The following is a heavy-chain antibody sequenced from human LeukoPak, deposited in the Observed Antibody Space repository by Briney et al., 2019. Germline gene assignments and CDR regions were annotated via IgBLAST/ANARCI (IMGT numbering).Heavy chain of an antibody. V-gene: IGHV3-30*18. CDR3: AKEPDIVVVPAAMSRFDY. J-gene: IGHJ4*02. CDR2: ISYDGSNK. D-gene: IGHD2-2*01. CDR1: GFTFSSYG. Sequence: HAGGSLRLSCAASGFTFSSYGMHWVRQAPGKGLEWVAVISYDGSNKYYADSVKGRFTISRDNSKNTLYLQMNSLRAEDTAVYYCAKEPDIVVVPAAMSRFDYWGQGTLVTVSS.